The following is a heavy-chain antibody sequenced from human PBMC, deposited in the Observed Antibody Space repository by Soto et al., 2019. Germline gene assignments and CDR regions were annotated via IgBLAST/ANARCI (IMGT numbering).Heavy chain of an antibody. V-gene: IGHV3-21*01. CDR1: GFTFSSYS. D-gene: IGHD3-3*01. CDR3: ARDRGVTIFGVVMNYGMDV. J-gene: IGHJ6*02. CDR2: ISSSSSYI. Sequence: GGSLRLSCVASGFTFSSYSMNWVRQAPGKGLEWVSSISSSSSYIYYADSVKGRFTISRDNAKNSLYLQMNSLRAEDTAVYYCARDRGVTIFGVVMNYGMDVWGQGTTVTVSS.